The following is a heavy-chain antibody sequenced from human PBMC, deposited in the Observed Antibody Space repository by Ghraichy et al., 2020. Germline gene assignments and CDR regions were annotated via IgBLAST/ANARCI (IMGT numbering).Heavy chain of an antibody. Sequence: GGSLRLSCAASGFTFSTFSNYAMSWVRQAPGKGLEWVSTIHGTGSGTYSTDSVKGRFTTSRDSSKNTLYLQMNSLRAEDTAVYYCAKDRDYYDSSGYYFNAFDIWGQGTMVTVSS. J-gene: IGHJ3*02. CDR1: GFTFSTFSNYA. CDR3: AKDRDYYDSSGYYFNAFDI. V-gene: IGHV3-23*01. D-gene: IGHD3-22*01. CDR2: IHGTGSGT.